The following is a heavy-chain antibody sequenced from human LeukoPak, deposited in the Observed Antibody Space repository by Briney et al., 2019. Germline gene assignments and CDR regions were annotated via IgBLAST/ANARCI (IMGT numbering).Heavy chain of an antibody. CDR3: ARDFYDSSGSLVVGAFDI. Sequence: ASVKVSCKASGYTFTGYYMHWVRQAPGQGLEWMGWINPNSGGTNYAQKFQGRVTMTRDTSISTAYMELSRLISDDTAVYYCARDFYDSSGSLVVGAFDIWGQGTMVTVSS. D-gene: IGHD3-22*01. CDR2: INPNSGGT. J-gene: IGHJ3*02. CDR1: GYTFTGYY. V-gene: IGHV1-2*02.